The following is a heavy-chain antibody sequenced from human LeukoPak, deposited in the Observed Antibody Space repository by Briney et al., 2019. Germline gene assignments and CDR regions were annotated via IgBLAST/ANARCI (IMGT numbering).Heavy chain of an antibody. CDR2: INHSWST. V-gene: IGHV4-34*01. Sequence: SETLSLTCAVYGGSFSGYYRSWIRQPPGKGLEWIGEINHSWSTYYNPSLKSRVTISVDTSKNQFSLKLTSVTAADTAVYYCARAPGTTFDYWGHGNMVTVSS. D-gene: IGHD4-17*01. CDR3: ARAPGTTFDY. CDR1: GGSFSGYY. J-gene: IGHJ4*01.